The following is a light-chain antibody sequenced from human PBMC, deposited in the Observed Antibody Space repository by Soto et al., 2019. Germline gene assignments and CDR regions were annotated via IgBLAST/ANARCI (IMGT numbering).Light chain of an antibody. V-gene: IGKV3-11*01. CDR3: QQSYTSPVT. CDR2: DAS. CDR1: QSVSSY. Sequence: EIVLTQSPATLSLSPGERATLSCRASQSVSSYLAWYQQKPGQAPRLLIYDASNRATGIPARFSGSGSGTEFTPTISSLQPDDFATYYCQQSYTSPVTFGGGTKVDNK. J-gene: IGKJ4*01.